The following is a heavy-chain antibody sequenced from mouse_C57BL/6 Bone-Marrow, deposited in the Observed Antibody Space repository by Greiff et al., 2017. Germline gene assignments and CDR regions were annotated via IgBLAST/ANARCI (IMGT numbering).Heavy chain of an antibody. D-gene: IGHD1-1*01. V-gene: IGHV1-64*01. Sequence: QVQLQQPGAELVKPGASVKLSCKASGYTFTSYWMHWVKQRPGQGLEWIGMIHPNSGSTNYNEKFKSKATLTVDKSSSTAYMQLSSLTSEDSAVYDCARTNYYGSSYGYWGQGTTLTVSS. CDR3: ARTNYYGSSYGY. CDR2: IHPNSGST. CDR1: GYTFTSYW. J-gene: IGHJ2*01.